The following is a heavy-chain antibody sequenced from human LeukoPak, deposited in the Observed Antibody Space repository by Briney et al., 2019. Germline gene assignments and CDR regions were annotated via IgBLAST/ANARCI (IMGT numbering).Heavy chain of an antibody. CDR2: IYHSGST. J-gene: IGHJ4*02. D-gene: IGHD3-22*01. CDR1: GGSISSSNW. Sequence: SGTLSLTCAVSGGSISSSNWWSWVRQPPGRGLEWIGKIYHSGSTNYNPSLKSRVTISVDKSKNQFSLKLSSVTAADTAVYYCARDQTSSGYSPGYYFDYWGQGTLVTVSS. V-gene: IGHV4-4*02. CDR3: ARDQTSSGYSPGYYFDY.